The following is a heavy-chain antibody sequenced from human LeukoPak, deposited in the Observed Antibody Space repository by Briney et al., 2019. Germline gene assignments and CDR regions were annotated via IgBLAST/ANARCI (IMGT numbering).Heavy chain of an antibody. CDR3: AKSNGYGLVDI. CDR1: GFTFRTYA. D-gene: IGHD3-10*01. Sequence: QPGGSLRLSCAASGFTFRTYAMNWVRQAPGKGLEWVAVISDDGSNKYYAESVKGQFTISRDNSKNTLYLQMNSLRAEDTAVYYCAKSNGYGLVDIWGQGTMVTVSS. J-gene: IGHJ3*02. V-gene: IGHV3-30*18. CDR2: ISDDGSNK.